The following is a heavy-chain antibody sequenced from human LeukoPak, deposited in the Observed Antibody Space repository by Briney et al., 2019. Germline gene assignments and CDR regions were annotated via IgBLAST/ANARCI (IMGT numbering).Heavy chain of an antibody. CDR3: AREKSVVVVVAATRYYYGMDV. J-gene: IGHJ6*02. D-gene: IGHD2-15*01. CDR1: GFTFSSYG. V-gene: IGHV3-33*01. CDR2: IWYDGSNK. Sequence: PGGFLRLSCAASGFTFSSYGMHWVRQAPGKGLEWVAVIWYDGSNKYYADSVKGRFTISRDNSKNTLYLQLNSLRAEDTAVYYCAREKSVVVVVAATRYYYGMDVWGQGTTVTVSS.